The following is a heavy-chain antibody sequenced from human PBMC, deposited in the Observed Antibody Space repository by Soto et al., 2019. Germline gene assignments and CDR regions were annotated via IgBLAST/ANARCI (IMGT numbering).Heavy chain of an antibody. D-gene: IGHD4-17*01. V-gene: IGHV1-46*01. CDR3: ARDLREGFDP. CDR1: GYTFTSYG. J-gene: IGHJ5*02. Sequence: ASVKVSCKASGYTFTSYGISWVRQAPGQGLEWMGIINPNGGSTSYAQKFQGRVTMTRDTSTSTVYMELSSLRSEDTAVYYCARDLREGFDPWGQGTLVTVSS. CDR2: INPNGGST.